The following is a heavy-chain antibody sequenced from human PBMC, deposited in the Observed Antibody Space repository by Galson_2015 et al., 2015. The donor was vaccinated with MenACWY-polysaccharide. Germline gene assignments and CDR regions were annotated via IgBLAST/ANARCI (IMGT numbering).Heavy chain of an antibody. CDR1: GFTFSNAW. CDR2: IKSKTDGGTT. J-gene: IGHJ3*02. D-gene: IGHD4-17*01. Sequence: SLRLSCAASGFTFSNAWMSWVRQAPGKGLEWVGRIKSKTDGGTTDYAAPVKGRFTISRDDSKNTLYLQMNSLKTEDTAVYYCIGDYGRHGYAFDIWGQGTMVTVSS. CDR3: IGDYGRHGYAFDI. V-gene: IGHV3-15*01.